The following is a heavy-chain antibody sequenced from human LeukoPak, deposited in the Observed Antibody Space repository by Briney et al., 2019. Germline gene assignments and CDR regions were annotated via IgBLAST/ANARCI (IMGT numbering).Heavy chain of an antibody. J-gene: IGHJ4*02. Sequence: GGSLRLSCAASEFTFSSYAMTWVRQAPGKGLEGVSAISGSGGITYYADSVEGQFTISRDNFKHMLYLQMDSLRAEDRALYYCAKNSPRYCGGDCPLDSWGQGTLVTVSS. D-gene: IGHD2-21*02. V-gene: IGHV3-23*01. CDR2: ISGSGGIT. CDR3: AKNSPRYCGGDCPLDS. CDR1: EFTFSSYA.